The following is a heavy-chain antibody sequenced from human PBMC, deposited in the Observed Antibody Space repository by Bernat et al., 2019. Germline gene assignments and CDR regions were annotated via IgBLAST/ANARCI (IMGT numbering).Heavy chain of an antibody. Sequence: QVQLVESGGGVVQPGRSLRLSCAASGFTFSSYGMHSVRQAPGKGLEWVAVISYDGSNKYYADSVKGRFTISRENSKNPLYLQMNSLRAEDTAVYYCARDPPSYWSHYDSSGVFDYWGQGTLVTVYS. D-gene: IGHD3-22*01. CDR3: ARDPPSYWSHYDSSGVFDY. V-gene: IGHV3-30*03. J-gene: IGHJ4*02. CDR2: ISYDGSNK. CDR1: GFTFSSYG.